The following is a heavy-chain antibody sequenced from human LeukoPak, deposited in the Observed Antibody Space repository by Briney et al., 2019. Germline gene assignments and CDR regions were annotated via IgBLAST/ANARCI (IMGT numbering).Heavy chain of an antibody. CDR1: GGSISSGDYY. CDR2: IYYSGST. Sequence: TSETLSLTCTVSGGSISSGDYYWSWLRQPPGKGLEWIGYIYYSGSTYYNPSLKSRVTISVDTSKNQFSLKLSSVTAADTAVYYCAREEGSYSLDYWGQGTLVTVSS. V-gene: IGHV4-30-4*01. CDR3: AREEGSYSLDY. D-gene: IGHD1-26*01. J-gene: IGHJ4*02.